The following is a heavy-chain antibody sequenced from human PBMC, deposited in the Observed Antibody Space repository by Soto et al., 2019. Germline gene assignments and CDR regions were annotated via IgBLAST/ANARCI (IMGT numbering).Heavy chain of an antibody. D-gene: IGHD6-13*01. J-gene: IGHJ4*02. Sequence: EVQLLESGGGLVQPGGPLRLSCAASGFTFSTYALSWVRQAPGKGLEWVSAISGSGGSTYYADSVKGRFTISRDNSKNTLYLQMNSLRAEDTAVYYCAKENGYSSSWFEFDYWGQGTLVTVSS. CDR2: ISGSGGST. V-gene: IGHV3-23*01. CDR3: AKENGYSSSWFEFDY. CDR1: GFTFSTYA.